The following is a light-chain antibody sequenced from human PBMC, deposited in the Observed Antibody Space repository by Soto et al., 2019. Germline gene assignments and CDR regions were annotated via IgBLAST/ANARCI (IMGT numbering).Light chain of an antibody. V-gene: IGLV2-23*02. CDR1: SSEVGYYNL. J-gene: IGLJ1*01. CDR2: EVN. Sequence: QSVLTQPASVSGSPGQSITISCTGTSSEVGYYNLVSWYQHHPGKAPKLIIYEVNKRPSGVSNRFSGSKSDNTASLTISGLQAEDEADYHCCSYAGSSTYVFGTGTKVTVL. CDR3: CSYAGSSTYV.